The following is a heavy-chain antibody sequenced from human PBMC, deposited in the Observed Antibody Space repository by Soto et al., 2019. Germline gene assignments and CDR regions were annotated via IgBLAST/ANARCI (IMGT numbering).Heavy chain of an antibody. V-gene: IGHV1-69*13. CDR1: GGTFSSYA. CDR3: ARDSPSGRSSPRPFDY. D-gene: IGHD6-13*01. J-gene: IGHJ4*02. CDR2: IIPIFGTA. Sequence: SVKVSCKASGGTFSSYAISWVRQAPGQGLGWMGGIIPIFGTANYAQKFQGRVTITADESTSTAYMELSSPRSEDTAVYYCARDSPSGRSSPRPFDYWGQGTLVTVSS.